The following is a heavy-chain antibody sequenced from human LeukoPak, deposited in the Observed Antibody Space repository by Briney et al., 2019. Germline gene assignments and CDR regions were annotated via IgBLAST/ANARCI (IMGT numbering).Heavy chain of an antibody. J-gene: IGHJ6*02. Sequence: GGSLRLSCAASGFSVSSNYMSWVRQAPGKGLEWVSVIYSGGSTYYADSVKGRFTISRHNSKNTLYLQMNSLRAEDTAVYYCARARYSYVPHYYYYGMDVWGQGTTVTVSS. V-gene: IGHV3-53*04. CDR1: GFSVSSNY. CDR3: ARARYSYVPHYYYYGMDV. D-gene: IGHD5-18*01. CDR2: IYSGGST.